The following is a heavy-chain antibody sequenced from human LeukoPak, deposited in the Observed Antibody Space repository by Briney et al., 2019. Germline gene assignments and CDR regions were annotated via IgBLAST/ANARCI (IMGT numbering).Heavy chain of an antibody. CDR1: GYSFTSYW. Sequence: GESLKISCKGSGYSFTSYWIGWVRQMPGKGLEWMGIIYPGDSDTRYSPSFQGQVTISADKSISTAYLQWSSLKASDTAMYYCARVGSGYHYYYYYYMDVWGKGTTVTVSS. V-gene: IGHV5-51*01. J-gene: IGHJ6*03. CDR3: ARVGSGYHYYYYYYMDV. CDR2: IYPGDSDT. D-gene: IGHD3-22*01.